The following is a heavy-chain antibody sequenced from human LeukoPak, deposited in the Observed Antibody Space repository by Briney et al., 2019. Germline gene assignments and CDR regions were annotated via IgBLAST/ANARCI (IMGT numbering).Heavy chain of an antibody. Sequence: GGSLRLSCAASGFTLSSYGMSWVRQAPGKGLEWVSTISGSGGNTYYADSVKGRFTISRDNSKNTLYLQMNSLRAEDTALYYCAKSTVGRHFDYWGQGTLVTVSS. V-gene: IGHV3-23*01. J-gene: IGHJ4*02. CDR3: AKSTVGRHFDY. D-gene: IGHD4-23*01. CDR1: GFTLSSYG. CDR2: ISGSGGNT.